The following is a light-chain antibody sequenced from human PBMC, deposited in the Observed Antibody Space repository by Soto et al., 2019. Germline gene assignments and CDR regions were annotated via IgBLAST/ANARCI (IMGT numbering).Light chain of an antibody. CDR2: GAS. CDR1: QGVSAN. Sequence: EIVMTQSPAALSVSPGERATLSCRASQGVSANLAWYQQKPGQAPRLLIYGASMRASGTPARISGSGSGTEFTLTISSLQSEDFAVYYCQQYNNWPSWTFGKGTKVDIK. V-gene: IGKV3-15*01. J-gene: IGKJ1*01. CDR3: QQYNNWPSWT.